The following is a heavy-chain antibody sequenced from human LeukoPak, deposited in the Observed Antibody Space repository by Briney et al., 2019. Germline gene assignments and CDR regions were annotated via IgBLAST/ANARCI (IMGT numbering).Heavy chain of an antibody. CDR3: ARLGYDFWSGYELGWFDP. D-gene: IGHD3-3*01. Sequence: SETLSLTCTVSGGSITSSNYYWDWIRQPPGKGLEWIGSIYYSGSTYYNPSLKSRVTISVDTSKNQFSLKLTSVTAADTAVYYCARLGYDFWSGYELGWFDPWGQGTLVTVSS. V-gene: IGHV4-39*01. CDR1: GGSITSSNYY. J-gene: IGHJ5*02. CDR2: IYYSGST.